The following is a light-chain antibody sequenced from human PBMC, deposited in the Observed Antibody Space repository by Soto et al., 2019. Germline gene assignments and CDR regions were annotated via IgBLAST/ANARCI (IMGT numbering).Light chain of an antibody. CDR3: CSYAGSSTLV. CDR2: EGS. Sequence: QSALTQPASVSGSPGQSITISCTGTSSDVGTYDLVSWYQHHPGKAPKLMIYEGSKRPSGVSDRFSGSKSGNTASLTISGLQAEDEADDHCCSYAGSSTLVFGGGTQLTVL. J-gene: IGLJ2*01. CDR1: SSDVGTYDL. V-gene: IGLV2-23*01.